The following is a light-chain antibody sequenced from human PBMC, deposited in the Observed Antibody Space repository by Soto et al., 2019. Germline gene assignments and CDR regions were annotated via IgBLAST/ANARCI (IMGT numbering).Light chain of an antibody. CDR1: QSVLYSPNNKNY. Sequence: IVMTQSPDSLALSLGERATINCKSSQSVLYSPNNKNYLAWYQQKPGQPPKLLLYWASMRVSGVPDRFSGSASGTDFTLTISSLQAEDVAVYYCHQYASSPWTFGPGTKVEIK. CDR3: HQYASSPWT. CDR2: WAS. J-gene: IGKJ1*01. V-gene: IGKV4-1*01.